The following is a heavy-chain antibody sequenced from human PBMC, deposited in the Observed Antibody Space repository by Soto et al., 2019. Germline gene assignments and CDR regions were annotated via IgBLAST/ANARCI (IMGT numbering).Heavy chain of an antibody. CDR3: TTDWEYYYDSSGYHPN. Sequence: XVSLKLSCAASGFTFSNAWMSWVRQAPGKGLEWVGRIKSKTDGGTTDYAAPVKGRFTISRDDSKNALYLQMNSLKTEDTAVYYCTTDWEYYYDSSGYHPNWGQGTLVTVSS. CDR2: IKSKTDGGTT. CDR1: GFTFSNAW. J-gene: IGHJ4*02. D-gene: IGHD3-22*01. V-gene: IGHV3-15*01.